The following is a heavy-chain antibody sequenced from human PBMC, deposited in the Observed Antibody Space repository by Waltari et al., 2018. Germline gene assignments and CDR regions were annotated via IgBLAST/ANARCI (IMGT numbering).Heavy chain of an antibody. J-gene: IGHJ3*02. CDR2: INPNSGGT. Sequence: HWVRQAPGQGLEWMGRINPNSGGTNYAQKFQGRVTMTRDTSISTAYMELSRLRSDDTAVYYCARDLGFYDILTGYSNDAFDIWGQGTMVTVSS. D-gene: IGHD3-9*01. V-gene: IGHV1-2*06. CDR3: ARDLGFYDILTGYSNDAFDI.